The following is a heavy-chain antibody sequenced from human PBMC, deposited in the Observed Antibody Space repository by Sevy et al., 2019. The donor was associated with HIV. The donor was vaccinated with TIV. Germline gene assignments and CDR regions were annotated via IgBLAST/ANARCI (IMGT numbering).Heavy chain of an antibody. V-gene: IGHV1-18*01. J-gene: IGHJ6*02. CDR2: ISSYYGNT. CDR3: ARERTRWQQLVEYYLGMDV. CDR1: GYTFNTYG. Sequence: ASVKVSCKASGYTFNTYGISWVRQAPGQGLEWMGWISSYYGNTNFAQKFQGRVTMTTDTITNTAYSELTSLRSDDTAVYYCARERTRWQQLVEYYLGMDVLGQGTPVTVSS. D-gene: IGHD6-13*01.